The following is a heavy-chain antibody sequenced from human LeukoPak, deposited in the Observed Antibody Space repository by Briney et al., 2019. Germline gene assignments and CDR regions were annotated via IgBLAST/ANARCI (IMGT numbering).Heavy chain of an antibody. D-gene: IGHD3-10*01. Sequence: GGSLRLSCVASGFTFSGYGMHWVRQAPGKGLEWVAIIWYDGNKKYYADSVKGRFTISRDNSKNTLYLQMNSLRAEDTAVYYCARDRGSGSYEGYYFDYWGQGTLVTVSS. J-gene: IGHJ4*02. CDR1: GFTFSGYG. CDR2: IWYDGNKK. V-gene: IGHV3-33*01. CDR3: ARDRGSGSYEGYYFDY.